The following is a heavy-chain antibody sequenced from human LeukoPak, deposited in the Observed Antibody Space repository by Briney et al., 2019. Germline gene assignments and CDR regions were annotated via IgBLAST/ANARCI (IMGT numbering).Heavy chain of an antibody. CDR2: MNPNSGNT. D-gene: IGHD6-6*01. V-gene: IGHV1-8*01. CDR1: EYTFTSYD. J-gene: IGHJ4*02. Sequence: ASVKLSCKASEYTFTSYDINWVRQATGQGLEWMGWMNPNSGNTGYAQKFQGRVTMTRVTSISTAYMELNNLTSEDTAVYYCARGSWGEIAGRKSFEFWGQGSLVTVSS. CDR3: ARGSWGEIAGRKSFEF.